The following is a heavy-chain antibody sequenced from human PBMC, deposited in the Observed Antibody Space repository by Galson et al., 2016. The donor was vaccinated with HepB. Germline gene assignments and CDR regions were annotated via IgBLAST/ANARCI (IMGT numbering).Heavy chain of an antibody. Sequence: LRLSCAVSGLSVSDEYMSWVRQAPGKGLEWVSLIYSRGDTYYADSVQGRFTFSRDTSKNVLYLQMNRLRAEDTAGYYCARGFPPRFVDCSSTTCFSLGVWGQGTTVTVSS. CDR2: IYSRGDT. V-gene: IGHV3-53*01. D-gene: IGHD2-2*01. CDR1: GLSVSDEY. J-gene: IGHJ6*02. CDR3: ARGFPPRFVDCSSTTCFSLGV.